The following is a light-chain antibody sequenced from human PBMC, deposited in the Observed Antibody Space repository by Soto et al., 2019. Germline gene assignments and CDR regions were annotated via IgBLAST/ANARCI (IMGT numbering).Light chain of an antibody. V-gene: IGKV3-15*01. J-gene: IGKJ1*01. CDR3: LQYHNLWA. CDR1: QNIYYN. Sequence: ILMTQSPATVSVSPVESATLSCRASQNIYYNVAWYQHRPDQAPRLLIYRASTRAPGVPARFSGSGSGTEFTLTISSLQPEDFTVYSCLQYHNLWAFGQGTKVEI. CDR2: RAS.